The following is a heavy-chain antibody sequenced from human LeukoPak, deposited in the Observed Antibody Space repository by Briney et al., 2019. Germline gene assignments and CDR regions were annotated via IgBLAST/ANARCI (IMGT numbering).Heavy chain of an antibody. V-gene: IGHV3-23*01. CDR1: GFTFSIYA. Sequence: GGALRLSCAASGFTFSIYAMTWVRQAPGKGLEWVSAISASGGSTYYADSVKGRFTISTDNSKNMLYLKMNSLRDEDTAVYYCAKDLSRTTVTTRLDYWGQGTLVTVSS. J-gene: IGHJ4*02. D-gene: IGHD4-11*01. CDR2: ISASGGST. CDR3: AKDLSRTTVTTRLDY.